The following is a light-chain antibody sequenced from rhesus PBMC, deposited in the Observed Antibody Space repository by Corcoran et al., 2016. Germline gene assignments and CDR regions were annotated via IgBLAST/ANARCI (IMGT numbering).Light chain of an antibody. CDR2: DAS. J-gene: IGKJ1*01. CDR1: QGFSSY. CDR3: LQHNSYPWT. V-gene: IGKV1-28*03. Sequence: DIQMTQSPSSLSASVGDTVTITCRASQGFSSYLNWFQQKPGKAPKLLVYDASSLESGVPSRFSGSGSGTDFTLTISSLQPEDFAAYYCLQHNSYPWTFGQGTKVEIK.